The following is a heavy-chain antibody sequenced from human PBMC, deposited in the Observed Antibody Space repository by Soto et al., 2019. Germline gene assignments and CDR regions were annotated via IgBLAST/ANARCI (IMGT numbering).Heavy chain of an antibody. CDR1: GFSVPDNY. CDR3: ARGRGSTGYLGREHYFDY. CDR2: IDIGGNT. J-gene: IGHJ4*02. V-gene: IGHV3-66*01. Sequence: EVQVVESGGDLVQPGGSLRLSCAASGFSVPDNYMNWVRQAPGKGLEWVSIIDIGGNTYYADSVKDRFTISRDNSRNTLYLQMDSVRAEDTAVYYCARGRGSTGYLGREHYFDYWGQGTLVTVSP. D-gene: IGHD2-2*01.